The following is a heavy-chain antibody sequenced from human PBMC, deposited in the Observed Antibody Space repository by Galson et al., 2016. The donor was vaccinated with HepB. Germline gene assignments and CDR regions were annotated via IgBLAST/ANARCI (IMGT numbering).Heavy chain of an antibody. D-gene: IGHD2/OR15-2a*01. J-gene: IGHJ4*02. CDR3: AKDAMTTFHPYYFDN. Sequence: SLRLSCAASGFVFSSYPMYWVRQAPERGLEWVAAISGSGSNSDHTESVRGRFTVSRDNSKNTLYLEMNSLRAEDSAIYYCAKDAMTTFHPYYFDNWGLGTLVSVSS. V-gene: IGHV3-23*01. CDR1: GFVFSSYP. CDR2: ISGSGSNS.